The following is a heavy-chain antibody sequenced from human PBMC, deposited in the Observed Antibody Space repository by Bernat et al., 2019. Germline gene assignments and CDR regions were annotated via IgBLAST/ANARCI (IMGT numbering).Heavy chain of an antibody. J-gene: IGHJ3*02. V-gene: IGHV6-1*01. Sequence: QVQLQQSGPGLVKPSQTLSLTCAISGDSVSSNSAAWNWIRQSPSRGLEWLGRTYYRSKWYNDYAVSVKSRITINPDSSKNQFSLQLNSVTPEDTAVYYCARDLVNIAAAGHDAFDIWGQGTMVTVSS. D-gene: IGHD6-13*01. CDR2: TYYRSKWYN. CDR1: GDSVSSNSAA. CDR3: ARDLVNIAAAGHDAFDI.